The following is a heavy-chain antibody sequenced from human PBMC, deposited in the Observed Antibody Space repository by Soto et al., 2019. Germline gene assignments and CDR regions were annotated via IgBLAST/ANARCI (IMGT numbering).Heavy chain of an antibody. D-gene: IGHD6-13*01. V-gene: IGHV3-48*02. CDR3: ARELGQQGWFDP. J-gene: IGHJ5*02. CDR1: GFTFSSYS. Sequence: EVQLVESGGGLVQPGGSLRLSCAASGFTFSSYSMNWVRQAPGKGLEWVSYISSSSSTIYYADSVKGRFTISRDNAKNSLYLQMSSLRDEDTAVYYCARELGQQGWFDPWGQGTLVTVSS. CDR2: ISSSSSTI.